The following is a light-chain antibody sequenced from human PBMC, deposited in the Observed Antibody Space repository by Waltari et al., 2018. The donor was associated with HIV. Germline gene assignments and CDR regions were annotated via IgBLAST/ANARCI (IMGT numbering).Light chain of an antibody. CDR3: GTWDDSLNVVV. V-gene: IGLV1-51*01. Sequence: SVLTQPPSVSAAPGPTVSISCSGFISNVGHTLVSWYHEIPGTAPKLLIYDNNKTPSVIPDRFAGAKSATSATLVITGLQTGDEADYFGGTWDDSLNVVVFGGGTKVTV. CDR1: ISNVGHTL. J-gene: IGLJ2*01. CDR2: DNN.